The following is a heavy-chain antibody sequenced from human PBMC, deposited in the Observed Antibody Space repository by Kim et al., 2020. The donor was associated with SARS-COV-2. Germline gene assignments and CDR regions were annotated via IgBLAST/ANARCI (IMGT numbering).Heavy chain of an antibody. D-gene: IGHD6-19*01. CDR2: VSFRGVTT. V-gene: IGHV3-23*01. CDR1: GFTFNSYG. J-gene: IGHJ4*02. CDR3: AKGATTYSTGWYYFDY. Sequence: GGSQRLSCAASGFTFNSYGMNWVRQAPGKGLEWVSFVSFRGVTTLYADSVKGRFTISRDNSRNTVFLQMNSLRAEDTAIYYCAKGATTYSTGWYYFDYWGQGTLVTVSS.